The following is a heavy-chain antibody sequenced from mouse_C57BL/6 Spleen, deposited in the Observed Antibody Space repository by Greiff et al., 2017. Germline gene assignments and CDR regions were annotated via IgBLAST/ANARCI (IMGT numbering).Heavy chain of an antibody. D-gene: IGHD2-4*01. V-gene: IGHV1-72*01. CDR2: IDPNSGGT. J-gene: IGHJ4*01. CDR3: ARGGHYDEGAMDY. Sequence: QQSGRGLEWIGRIDPNSGGTKYNEKFKSKATLTVDKPSSTAYMQLSSLTSEDSAVYYCARGGHYDEGAMDYWGQGTSVTVSS.